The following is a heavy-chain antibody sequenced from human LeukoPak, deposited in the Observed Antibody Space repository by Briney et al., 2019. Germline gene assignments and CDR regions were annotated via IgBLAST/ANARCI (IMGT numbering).Heavy chain of an antibody. D-gene: IGHD2-15*01. J-gene: IGHJ4*02. CDR1: VYTLTELS. CDR3: ATGPYCSGGSCYPLFDY. V-gene: IGHV1-24*01. Sequence: ASVKVSCKVSVYTLTELSMHWVRQAPGKGLAWMGGFDPEDGETIYAQKFQGRVTMTEDTSTDTAYMELSSLRSEDTAVYYCATGPYCSGGSCYPLFDYWGQGTLVTVSS. CDR2: FDPEDGET.